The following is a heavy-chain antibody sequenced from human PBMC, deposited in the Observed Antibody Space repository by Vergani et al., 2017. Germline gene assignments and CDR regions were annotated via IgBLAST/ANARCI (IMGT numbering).Heavy chain of an antibody. V-gene: IGHV4-59*01. CDR1: GGSISSYY. CDR2: IYNNGST. D-gene: IGHD3-10*01. CDR3: ARGGSGSYTPIY. J-gene: IGHJ4*02. Sequence: QVQLQESGPGLVKPSETLSLTCTVSGGSISSYYWSWIRQSPGKGLEWIGYIYNNGSTNYNPSLKSRVTISVDTSKNQFSLNLSSVTAADTAVYYCARGGSGSYTPIYWGQGTLVTVSS.